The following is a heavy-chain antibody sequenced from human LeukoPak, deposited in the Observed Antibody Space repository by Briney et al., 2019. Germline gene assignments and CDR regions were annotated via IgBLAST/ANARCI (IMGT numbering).Heavy chain of an antibody. CDR3: AKDPYYDSSAYNAYFDY. CDR1: GFTFSNHG. D-gene: IGHD3-22*01. CDR2: ISPSGGST. J-gene: IGHJ4*02. V-gene: IGHV3-23*01. Sequence: GGTLRLSCAASGFTFSNHGMNWVRQAPGKGLEWVSGISPSGGSTYYADSVKGRFTISRDNSKNTLFLQMNSLRAEDTAVYYCAKDPYYDSSAYNAYFDYWGQGTLVTVSS.